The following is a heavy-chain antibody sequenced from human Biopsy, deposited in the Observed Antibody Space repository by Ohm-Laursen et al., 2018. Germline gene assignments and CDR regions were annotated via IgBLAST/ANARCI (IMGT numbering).Heavy chain of an antibody. D-gene: IGHD1-26*01. Sequence: TQTLTLTCAFSGFSFTTVGMRVTWIRQAPGKALEWLAHIDWAGDTRCSASLNTRLSISKDTFKDQVVLTMTDIDPVDTATYYCARASASQYYGVDVWGQGTSVTVSS. CDR3: ARASASQYYGVDV. V-gene: IGHV2-70*04. CDR2: IDWAGDT. CDR1: GFSFTTVGMR. J-gene: IGHJ6*02.